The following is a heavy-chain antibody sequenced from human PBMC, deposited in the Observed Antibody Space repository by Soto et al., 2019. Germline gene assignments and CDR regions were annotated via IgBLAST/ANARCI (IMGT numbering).Heavy chain of an antibody. V-gene: IGHV3-11*01. CDR1: GFTFNDYY. CDR2: ISSSRSTI. CDR3: ARVGAVTSYWYFDL. Sequence: QVQLVESGGGLVKPGGSLRLSCGISGFTFNDYYMTWIRQAPGKGLEWVSSISSSRSTIYFADSVKGRFTISRDNAKNSLYLQMNSLRAEDTAVYYCARVGAVTSYWYFDLWGRGTLVTVSS. J-gene: IGHJ2*01. D-gene: IGHD2-21*02.